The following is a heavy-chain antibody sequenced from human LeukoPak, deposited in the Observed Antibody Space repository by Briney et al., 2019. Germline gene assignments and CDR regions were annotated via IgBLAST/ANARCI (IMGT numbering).Heavy chain of an antibody. J-gene: IGHJ3*02. CDR1: GGSISSHY. D-gene: IGHD4-17*01. V-gene: IGHV4-59*08. CDR3: ARHNYDDYVFDI. CDR2: IYYSGST. Sequence: SETLSLTCTVSGGSISSHYWSWFRQPQGKGLKWIGYIYYSGSTNYNPSLKSRVTMSVDTSKQLSLSLSSVTAADTAVYYCARHNYDDYVFDIWGQGTKVTVSS.